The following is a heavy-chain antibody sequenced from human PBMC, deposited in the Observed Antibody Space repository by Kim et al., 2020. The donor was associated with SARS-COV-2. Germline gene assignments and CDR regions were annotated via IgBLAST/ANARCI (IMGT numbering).Heavy chain of an antibody. D-gene: IGHD6-19*01. Sequence: ADSVKGRFTISRDNAKNSLYLQMNSLRAEDTAVYYCARNLFSGWYELFDYWGQGTLVTVSS. CDR3: ARNLFSGWYELFDY. J-gene: IGHJ4*02. V-gene: IGHV3-48*03.